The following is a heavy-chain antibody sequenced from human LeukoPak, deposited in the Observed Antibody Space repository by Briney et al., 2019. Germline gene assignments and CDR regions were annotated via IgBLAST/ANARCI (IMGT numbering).Heavy chain of an antibody. CDR1: GFTFSSYW. V-gene: IGHV3-74*01. CDR3: ARVFYDFWSGYYTSETFDY. J-gene: IGHJ4*02. Sequence: GGSLRLSCAASGFTFSSYWMHWVRQAPGKGLLWVSRLNSDWSSTSYADSVKGRFTISRDNAKNTLYLQMNSLRAEDTAVYYCARVFYDFWSGYYTSETFDYWGQGTLVTVSS. D-gene: IGHD3-3*01. CDR2: LNSDWSST.